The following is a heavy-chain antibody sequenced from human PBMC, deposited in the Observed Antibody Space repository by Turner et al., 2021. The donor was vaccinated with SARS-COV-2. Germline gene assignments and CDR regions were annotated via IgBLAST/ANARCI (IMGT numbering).Heavy chain of an antibody. CDR2: IWNDGSQK. CDR3: ARLDDSGHWGAFDI. Sequence: QVQLVESGGGVVQPGRSLRLSCAASGITFCSHGMHWVRQAPGKGLEWVEVIWNDGSQKYYADSVKGRFTISRDNSKNMVYLQMNSLRAEDTAVYYCARLDDSGHWGAFDIWGQGTMVAVSS. D-gene: IGHD3-22*01. J-gene: IGHJ3*02. V-gene: IGHV3-33*01. CDR1: GITFCSHG.